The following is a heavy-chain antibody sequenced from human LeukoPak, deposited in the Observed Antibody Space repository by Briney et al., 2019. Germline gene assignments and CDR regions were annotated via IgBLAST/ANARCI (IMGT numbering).Heavy chain of an antibody. V-gene: IGHV3-30*18. J-gene: IGHJ4*02. CDR2: ISHDGSNE. Sequence: GMSLRLSCAASGFILSTYGMHWVRQAPGKGLERVAVISHDGSNEFYADSVKGRFSISRDNSKNTQYLQMNSLRAEDTAVYYCAKSAHSSWYGPLDYWGQGTLVTVSS. CDR1: GFILSTYG. D-gene: IGHD6-13*01. CDR3: AKSAHSSWYGPLDY.